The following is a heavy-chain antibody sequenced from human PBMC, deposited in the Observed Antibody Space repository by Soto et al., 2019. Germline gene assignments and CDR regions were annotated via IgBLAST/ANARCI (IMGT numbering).Heavy chain of an antibody. D-gene: IGHD3-10*01. CDR3: ARGYYSASGSSFPY. J-gene: IGHJ4*02. CDR1: NGSFSKYY. Sequence: QLQQWGAGLLKPSETLSLTCAVYNGSFSKYYWNWIRQSPGKGLEWIGEINQRGATNYNPSLKSLVTIAVDTSKNQFSLKLKSLTAADTAVYYCARGYYSASGSSFPYWGQGTLVTVSS. V-gene: IGHV4-34*01. CDR2: INQRGAT.